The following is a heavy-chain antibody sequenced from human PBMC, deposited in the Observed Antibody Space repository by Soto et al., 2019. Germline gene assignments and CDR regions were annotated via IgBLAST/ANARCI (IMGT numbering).Heavy chain of an antibody. CDR2: IYHSGST. CDR1: GGSMSSSNW. Sequence: QVQLQESGPGLVKPSGTLSLTCAVSGGSMSSSNWWSWVRQSPGKGLEWIGEIYHSGSTNYNPSLKGRITIPVDMSKNHFSLELNSVTAADTAIYYCARRNSGYVGSSFDYWGQGTLVTASS. V-gene: IGHV4-4*02. D-gene: IGHD5-12*01. J-gene: IGHJ4*02. CDR3: ARRNSGYVGSSFDY.